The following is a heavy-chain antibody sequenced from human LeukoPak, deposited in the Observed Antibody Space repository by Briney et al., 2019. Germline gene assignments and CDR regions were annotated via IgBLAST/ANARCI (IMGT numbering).Heavy chain of an antibody. V-gene: IGHV3-30*02. Sequence: GGSLRLSCAASGFTFSSYGMHWVRQAPGKGLEWVAFIRYDGNNKYYADSVKGRFTISRDNAKNSLYLQMNSLRAEDTAVYYCASLGRGDAFDIWGQGTMVTVSS. D-gene: IGHD1-26*01. J-gene: IGHJ3*02. CDR3: ASLGRGDAFDI. CDR2: IRYDGNNK. CDR1: GFTFSSYG.